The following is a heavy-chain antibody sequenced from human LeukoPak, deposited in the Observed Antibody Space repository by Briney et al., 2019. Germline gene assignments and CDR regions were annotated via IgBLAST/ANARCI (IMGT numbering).Heavy chain of an antibody. Sequence: GGSLRLSCAASGFTFSNYGMHWVRQAPGKGLEWVAVISYDGSNKYYADSVKGRFTISRDNSKNTLYLQMNSLRAEDTAVYYCAELGITMIGGVWGKGTTVTISS. CDR3: AELGITMIGGV. J-gene: IGHJ6*04. CDR1: GFTFSNYG. V-gene: IGHV3-30*18. CDR2: ISYDGSNK. D-gene: IGHD3-10*02.